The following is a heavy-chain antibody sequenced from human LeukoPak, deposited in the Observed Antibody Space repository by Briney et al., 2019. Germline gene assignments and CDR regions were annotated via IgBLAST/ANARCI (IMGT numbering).Heavy chain of an antibody. CDR2: INHSGST. D-gene: IGHD6-13*01. CDR3: ARGHLGAGIATFDY. J-gene: IGHJ4*02. CDR1: GGSFSGYY. Sequence: PSETLSLTCAVYGGSFSGYYWSWIRQPPGKVLEWIGEINHSGSTNYNPSLKSRVTISVDTSKNQFSLKLSSVTAADTAVYYCARGHLGAGIATFDYWGQGTLVTVSS. V-gene: IGHV4-34*01.